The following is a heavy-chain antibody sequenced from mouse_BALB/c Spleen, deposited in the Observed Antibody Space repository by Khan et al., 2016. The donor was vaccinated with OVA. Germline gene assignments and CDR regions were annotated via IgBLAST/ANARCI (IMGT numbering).Heavy chain of an antibody. CDR1: GFTFSSYS. CDR2: IISGGDYT. CDR3: ASHLTGSFAY. V-gene: IGHV5-6*01. J-gene: IGHJ3*01. D-gene: IGHD4-1*01. Sequence: EVELVESGGDLVKPGGSLKLSCAVSGFTFSSYSMSWVRRTPDRKLEWVATIISGGDYTYYPHSVKGRFTISRDNAKNTLYLQMTTLKSEDTAMYYCASHLTGSFAYWGQGTMVTVSA.